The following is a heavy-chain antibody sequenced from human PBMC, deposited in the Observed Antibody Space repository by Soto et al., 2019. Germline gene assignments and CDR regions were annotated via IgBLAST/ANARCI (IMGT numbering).Heavy chain of an antibody. Sequence: TLSLTCSVSVGSISSGDYYWSWIRQPPGKGLEWIGYIYYSGSTYYNPSLKSRVTISVDTSNNQFSLKLSSVTAADTAVYYCARLNIAAAGVYYFDYWGQGTLVPVSS. D-gene: IGHD6-13*01. CDR1: VGSISSGDYY. CDR3: ARLNIAAAGVYYFDY. V-gene: IGHV4-30-4*01. J-gene: IGHJ4*02. CDR2: IYYSGST.